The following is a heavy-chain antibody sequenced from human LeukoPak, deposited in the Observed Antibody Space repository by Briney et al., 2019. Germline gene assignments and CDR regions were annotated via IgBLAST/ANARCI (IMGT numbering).Heavy chain of an antibody. CDR1: GGSFSGYY. Sequence: PSETLSLTCAVYGGSFSGYYWSWIRQPPGMGLEWIGEINHSGSTNYNPSLKSRVTISVDTSKNLFSLKLSSVTAADTAVYYCARRPLSRVGNWFDPWGQGTLVTVSS. CDR3: ARRPLSRVGNWFDP. CDR2: INHSGST. V-gene: IGHV4-34*01. J-gene: IGHJ5*02. D-gene: IGHD1-14*01.